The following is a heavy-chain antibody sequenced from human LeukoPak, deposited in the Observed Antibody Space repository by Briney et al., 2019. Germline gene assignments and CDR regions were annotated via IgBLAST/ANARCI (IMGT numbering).Heavy chain of an antibody. D-gene: IGHD3-22*01. V-gene: IGHV3-66*01. CDR3: ARDRTRLRSSGSYDY. CDR2: IYSGGGT. CDR1: GFTVSSNY. Sequence: GGSLRLSCAASGFTVSSNYMSWVRQAPGKGLEWVSVIYSGGGTYYADSVKGRFTISRDNSKNTLYLQMNSLRAEDTAVYYCARDRTRLRSSGSYDYWGQGTLVTVSS. J-gene: IGHJ4*02.